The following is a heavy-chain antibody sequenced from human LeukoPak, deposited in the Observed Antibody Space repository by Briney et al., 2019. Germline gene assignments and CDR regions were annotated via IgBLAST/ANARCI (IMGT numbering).Heavy chain of an antibody. CDR2: INTNTGNP. CDR3: TRGSIAVAGPGLWFDP. V-gene: IGHV7-4-1*02. D-gene: IGHD6-19*01. J-gene: IGHJ5*02. Sequence: GASVKVSCKASGYTFTTYAMNWVRQAPGQGLEWMGWINTNTGNPTYAQGFTGRYVFSLDTSVSTAYLQISSLKTEDTAVYYCTRGSIAVAGPGLWFDPWGQGTLVTVSS. CDR1: GYTFTTYA.